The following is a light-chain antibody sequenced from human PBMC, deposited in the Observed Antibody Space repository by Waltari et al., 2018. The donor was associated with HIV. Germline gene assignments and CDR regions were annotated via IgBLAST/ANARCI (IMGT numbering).Light chain of an antibody. J-gene: IGKJ1*01. CDR1: QDIGKD. CDR2: GAS. Sequence: DIQMTQSHPSLSASMGDRITITCRAGQDIGKDLNWFQQKPGKVPKRLIYGASHLQNGVPSRFRGSGSGSEFTLTISSLQPDDFATYYCLQQNSFPWTFGQGTQVEV. V-gene: IGKV1-17*01. CDR3: LQQNSFPWT.